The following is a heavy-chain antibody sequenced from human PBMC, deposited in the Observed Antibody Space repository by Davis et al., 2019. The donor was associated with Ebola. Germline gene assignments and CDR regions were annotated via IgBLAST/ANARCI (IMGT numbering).Heavy chain of an antibody. V-gene: IGHV3-74*01. CDR1: GFTFSSYW. Sequence: GESLKISCAASGFTFSSYWMHWVRQAPGKGLVWVSRINSDGSSTSYADSVKGRFTISRDNAKNTLYLQMNSLRAEDTAVYYCAREGYDSAFDPWGQGTLVTVYS. D-gene: IGHD3-22*01. J-gene: IGHJ5*02. CDR2: INSDGSST. CDR3: AREGYDSAFDP.